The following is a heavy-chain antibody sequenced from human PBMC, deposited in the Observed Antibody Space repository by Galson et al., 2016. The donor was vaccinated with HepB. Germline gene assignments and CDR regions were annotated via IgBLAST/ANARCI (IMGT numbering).Heavy chain of an antibody. CDR2: IWYDGTIK. V-gene: IGHV3-33*01. CDR3: ARDYGDSNSYFNY. CDR1: GFTFASYG. D-gene: IGHD4-17*01. J-gene: IGHJ4*02. Sequence: SLRLSCAASGFTFASYGTHWVRQAPAKGLEWVAFIWYDGTIKYYADSVKGRFTISRDNSKDTLYLQMNSLRAEDTAVYYCARDYGDSNSYFNYWGQGSLVTVSS.